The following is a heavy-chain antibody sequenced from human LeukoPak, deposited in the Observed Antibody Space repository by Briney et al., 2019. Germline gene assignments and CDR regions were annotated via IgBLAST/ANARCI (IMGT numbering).Heavy chain of an antibody. J-gene: IGHJ4*02. CDR3: ATSRVSDY. Sequence: GGSLRLSCVGSGFTFSDHFMSWIRQVPGKEPEWLSYINSNGANIPYRDSVKGRFTISRDNAENSLYLQMNSLKAEDTAVYYCATSRVSDYWGQEALVIVSS. CDR2: INSNGANI. CDR1: GFTFSDHF. V-gene: IGHV3-11*04.